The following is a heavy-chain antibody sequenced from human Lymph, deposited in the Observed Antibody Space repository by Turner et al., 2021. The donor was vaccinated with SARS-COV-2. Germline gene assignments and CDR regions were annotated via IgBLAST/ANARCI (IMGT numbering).Heavy chain of an antibody. D-gene: IGHD3-3*01. CDR2: ISYDGSNK. CDR1: GFTFSSYG. Sequence: QVQLWESGGGVVQPGGSLRLSCAASGFTFSSYGMHWVRQAPGKGLEWVAVISYDGSNKYYADSVKGRFTISRDNSKNTLYLQMNSMRAEDTAVYYCAKVRSIFGVVIGGMDVWGQGTTVTVSS. CDR3: AKVRSIFGVVIGGMDV. J-gene: IGHJ6*02. V-gene: IGHV3-30*18.